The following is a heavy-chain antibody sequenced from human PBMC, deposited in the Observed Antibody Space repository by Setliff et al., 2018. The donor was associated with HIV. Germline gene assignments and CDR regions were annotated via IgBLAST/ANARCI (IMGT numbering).Heavy chain of an antibody. CDR3: ARVLLRTNAVYGVVSNRFDP. CDR2: VSPDGSRN. CDR1: GFTFSDFW. Sequence: GGSLRLSCAASGFTFSDFWMHWVRQAPGKGPEWVASVSPDGSRNYCVGSVKGRCTASRDNAKSSLYLQMNSLRAEDTAVYYCARVLLRTNAVYGVVSNRFDPWGQGTLVTVSS. D-gene: IGHD2-8*01. J-gene: IGHJ5*02. V-gene: IGHV3-7*03.